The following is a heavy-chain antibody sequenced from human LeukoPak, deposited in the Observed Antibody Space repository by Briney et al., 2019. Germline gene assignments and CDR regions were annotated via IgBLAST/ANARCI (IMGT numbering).Heavy chain of an antibody. CDR2: IRYDGSNK. D-gene: IGHD3-16*01. CDR1: GFTFSSYG. J-gene: IGHJ4*02. Sequence: PGGSLRLSCAASGFTFSSYGMHWVRQAPGKGLEWVAFIRYDGSNKYYADSVRGRFTISRDNSKNTLYLEMSSLRAEDTAVYYCAKELGLTLPFDCWGQGTLVTVSS. CDR3: AKELGLTLPFDC. V-gene: IGHV3-30*02.